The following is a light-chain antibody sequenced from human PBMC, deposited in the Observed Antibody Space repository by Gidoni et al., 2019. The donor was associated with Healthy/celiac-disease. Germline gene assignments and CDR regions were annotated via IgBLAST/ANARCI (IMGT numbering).Light chain of an antibody. V-gene: IGLV2-14*01. CDR1: SSDVGGSNY. CDR2: EFS. CDR3: SSYTSSSTPWV. Sequence: QSALTPPASVSGSPGQATNTYCTGTSSDVGGSNYVSWYQQHPGKAPKLMIFEFSSRPSGVSHRFSGSKSGNTASLTISGLQAEDEADYYCSSYTSSSTPWVFGGATKLTVL. J-gene: IGLJ3*02.